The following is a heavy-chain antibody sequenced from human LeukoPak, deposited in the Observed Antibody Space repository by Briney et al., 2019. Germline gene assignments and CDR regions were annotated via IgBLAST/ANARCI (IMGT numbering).Heavy chain of an antibody. V-gene: IGHV3-21*01. CDR1: GFTFSSYS. J-gene: IGHJ3*02. CDR3: AREPGVHAFDI. D-gene: IGHD7-27*01. Sequence: PGGSLRLSCAASGFTFSSYSMIWVRQAPGKGLEWVSSISSSSYIYYADSLKGRFTISRDNAKNSLYLQMNSLRAEDSAVYYCAREPGVHAFDIWGQGTMVTVSS. CDR2: ISSSSYI.